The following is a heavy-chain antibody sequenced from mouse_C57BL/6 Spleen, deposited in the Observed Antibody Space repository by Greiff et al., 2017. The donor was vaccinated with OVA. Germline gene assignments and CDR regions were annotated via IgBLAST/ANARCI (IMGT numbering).Heavy chain of an antibody. CDR2: INPNYGTT. V-gene: IGHV1-39*01. D-gene: IGHD2-4*01. CDR1: GYSFTDYN. CDR3: ARSLIYYDYEYFDY. Sequence: EVKLQESGPELVKPGASVKISCKASGYSFTDYNMNWVKQSNGKSLEWIGVINPNYGTTSYNQKFKGKATLTVDQSSSTAYMQLNSLTSEDTAVYYCARSLIYYDYEYFDYWGQGTTLTVSS. J-gene: IGHJ2*01.